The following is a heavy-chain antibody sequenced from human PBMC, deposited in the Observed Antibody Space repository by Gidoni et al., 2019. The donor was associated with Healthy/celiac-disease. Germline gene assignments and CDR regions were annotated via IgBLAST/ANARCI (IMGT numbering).Heavy chain of an antibody. J-gene: IGHJ4*02. CDR1: GGNFSSYA. V-gene: IGHV1-69*06. CDR3: ARDGGWLQSAGFVNFDY. CDR2: IIPIFGTA. Sequence: QVQLVQSGAEVKKPGSSVKVSCKASGGNFSSYAISWVRQAPGQGLEWMGGIIPIFGTANYAQKFQGRVTITADKSTSTAYMELSSLRSEDTAVYYCARDGGWLQSAGFVNFDYWGQGTLVTVSS. D-gene: IGHD3-16*01.